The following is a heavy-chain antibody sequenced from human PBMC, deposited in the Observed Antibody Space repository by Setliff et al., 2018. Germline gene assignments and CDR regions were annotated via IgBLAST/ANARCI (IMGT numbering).Heavy chain of an antibody. V-gene: IGHV3-7*03. CDR1: GFTFSTYW. CDR2: IKQDGSEK. J-gene: IGHJ2*01. D-gene: IGHD3-10*01. CDR3: ARASGELSYDWYFDL. Sequence: GGSLRLSCAASGFTFSTYWMSWVRQAPGKGLEWVANIKQDGSEKYYVDSVKGRFSISRDNAKNSLYLQMNSLRAEDTAVYYCARASGELSYDWYFDLWGRGTLVTVSS.